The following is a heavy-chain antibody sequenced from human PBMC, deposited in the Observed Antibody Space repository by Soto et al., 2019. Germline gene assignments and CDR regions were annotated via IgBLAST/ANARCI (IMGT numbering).Heavy chain of an antibody. V-gene: IGHV1-69*12. CDR2: IIPIFGTA. J-gene: IGHJ5*02. CDR1: GGTFSSYA. D-gene: IGHD6-13*01. CDR3: AQQLGLVTRINWFDP. Sequence: QVQLVQSGAEVKKPGSSVKVSCKASGGTFSSYAISWVRQAPGQGLEWMGGIIPIFGTANYAQKFQGRVTITADESTRTAYMELSSLRSDDTAVYYCAQQLGLVTRINWFDPWGQGTLVTVSS.